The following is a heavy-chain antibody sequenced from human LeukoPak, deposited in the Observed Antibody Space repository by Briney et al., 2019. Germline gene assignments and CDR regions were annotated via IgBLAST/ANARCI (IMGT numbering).Heavy chain of an antibody. D-gene: IGHD3-3*01. J-gene: IGHJ4*02. CDR3: ARAYYDFWSGSPYFDY. CDR2: IYYNVST. Sequence: SETLSLTCTVPGGSISTGGYYWSRIRQRPGKGLEWIGYIYYNVSTFYNPSPQSRVTISVDTSKNQFSLKLTSVTAADTAVYYCARAYYDFWSGSPYFDYWGQGALVAVSS. CDR1: GGSISTGGYY. V-gene: IGHV4-31*03.